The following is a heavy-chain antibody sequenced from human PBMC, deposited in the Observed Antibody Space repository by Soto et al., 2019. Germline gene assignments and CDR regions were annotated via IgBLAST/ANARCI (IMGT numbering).Heavy chain of an antibody. CDR3: AKKVNSGPGSQYFDY. CDR1: GFTFSSYS. D-gene: IGHD3-10*01. Sequence: GGSLRLSCGASGFTFSSYSMSWFRQAPGKGLEWVSGFRTSGDGGTTYYADSVKGRFTISRDNSKNMLFLQMNSLRAEDTAIYYCAKKVNSGPGSQYFDYWGQGTLVTVSS. V-gene: IGHV3-23*01. J-gene: IGHJ4*02. CDR2: FRTSGDGGTT.